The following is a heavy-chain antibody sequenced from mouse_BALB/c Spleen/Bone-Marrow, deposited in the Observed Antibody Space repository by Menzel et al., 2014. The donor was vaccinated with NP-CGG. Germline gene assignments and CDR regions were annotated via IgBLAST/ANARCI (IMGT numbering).Heavy chain of an antibody. V-gene: IGHV1S41*01. Sequence: DLVKPGASVKLSCKASGYTFTSYWINWVKQRPGQGLEWIGRIAPGSGNIYYNEMFKVKATLTVDASSSTAYIQLSSLSSEDSAVYCCARSYYVSSPYAMDYWGQGTSVTVSS. CDR1: GYTFTSYW. J-gene: IGHJ4*01. D-gene: IGHD1-1*01. CDR2: IAPGSGNI. CDR3: ARSYYVSSPYAMDY.